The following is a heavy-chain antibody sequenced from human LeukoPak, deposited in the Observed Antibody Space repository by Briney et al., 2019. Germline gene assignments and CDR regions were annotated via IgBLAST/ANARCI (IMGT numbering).Heavy chain of an antibody. CDR1: GFTFNNYG. CDR2: IRSDGNNK. D-gene: IGHD1-26*01. V-gene: IGHV3-33*01. CDR3: AREYSGSYYVAAFDV. Sequence: GRSLRLSCAASGFTFNNYGMHWVRQAPGKGLEWVAVIRSDGNNKYYVDSVKGRFTVSRDKSKNTLYLQMNSLRAEDTAAYYCAREYSGSYYVAAFDVWGQGTLVTVSS. J-gene: IGHJ3*01.